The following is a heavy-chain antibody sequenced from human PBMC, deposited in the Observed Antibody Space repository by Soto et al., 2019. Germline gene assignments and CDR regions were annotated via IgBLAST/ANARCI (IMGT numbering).Heavy chain of an antibody. J-gene: IGHJ4*02. CDR2: ISTYKGNT. V-gene: IGHV1-18*04. CDR3: AREGAHSTGWYDYFDQ. D-gene: IGHD6-13*01. CDR1: GYTFISYS. Sequence: QVQLVQSGGEVKKPGASVNISCKATGYTFISYSITWVRQAPGQGLEWMGWISTYKGNTKYAQSLQGRVTLTRDTSTNTAFMEIRGLRSDATAIYYCAREGAHSTGWYDYFDQWGQGTLVAVSS.